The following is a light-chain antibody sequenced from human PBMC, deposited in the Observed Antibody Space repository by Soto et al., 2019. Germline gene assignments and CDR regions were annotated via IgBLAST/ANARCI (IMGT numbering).Light chain of an antibody. CDR3: QQSYSTLWT. J-gene: IGKJ1*01. CDR1: QSISSY. V-gene: IGKV1-39*01. CDR2: AAS. Sequence: DIQMTQSPSSLSASVGDRVTITCRASQSISSYFNWYQQKPGKAPKLLIYAASSLQSGVPSRFSGSGSGTDFTLTISSLQPEDFETSYCQQSYSTLWTFGQGTKVEIK.